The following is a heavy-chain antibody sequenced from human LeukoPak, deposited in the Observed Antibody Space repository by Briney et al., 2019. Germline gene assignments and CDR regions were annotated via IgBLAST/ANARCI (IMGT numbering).Heavy chain of an antibody. CDR1: GYTFTSYG. V-gene: IGHV1-18*01. D-gene: IGHD3-3*01. Sequence: ASVKVSCKASGYTFTSYGISWVRQAPRQALEWMGWISAYNGNTNYAQKLQGRVTMTTDTSTSTAYMELRSLRSDDTAVYYCARGGPEYDFWSGYYSDWGQGTLVTVSS. CDR3: ARGGPEYDFWSGYYSD. J-gene: IGHJ4*02. CDR2: ISAYNGNT.